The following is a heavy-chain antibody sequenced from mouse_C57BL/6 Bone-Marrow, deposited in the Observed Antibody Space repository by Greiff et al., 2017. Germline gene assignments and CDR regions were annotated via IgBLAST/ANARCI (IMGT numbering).Heavy chain of an antibody. CDR3: ARRTTVVPRYFDV. D-gene: IGHD1-1*01. V-gene: IGHV5-12*01. J-gene: IGHJ1*03. CDR1: GFTFSDYY. Sequence: EVQLVESGGGLVQPGGSLKLSCAASGFTFSDYYMYWVRQTPEKRLEWVAYISNGGGSTYYPDTVKGRFTISRDNAKNTLYLQMSRLKSEDTAMYYCARRTTVVPRYFDVWGTGTTVTVSS. CDR2: ISNGGGST.